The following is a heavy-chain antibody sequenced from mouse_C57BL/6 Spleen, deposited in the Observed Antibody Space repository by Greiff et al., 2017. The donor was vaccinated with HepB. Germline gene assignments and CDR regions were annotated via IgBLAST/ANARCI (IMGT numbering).Heavy chain of an antibody. CDR2: IDPSDSET. D-gene: IGHD6-1*01. V-gene: IGHV1-52*01. CDR1: GYTFTSYW. J-gene: IGHJ2*01. CDR3: AVKWSSLCDY. Sequence: VQLQQPGAELVRPGSSVKLSCKASGYTFTSYWMHWVKQRPIQGLEWIGNIDPSDSETHYNQKFKDKATLTVDKSSSTAYMQLSSLTSEDSAVYYCAVKWSSLCDYWGQGTTLTVSS.